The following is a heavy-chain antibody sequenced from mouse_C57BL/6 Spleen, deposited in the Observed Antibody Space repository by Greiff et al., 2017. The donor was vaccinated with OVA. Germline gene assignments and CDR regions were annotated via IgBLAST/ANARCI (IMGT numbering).Heavy chain of an antibody. D-gene: IGHD1-1*01. V-gene: IGHV1-55*01. J-gene: IGHJ2*01. CDR3: ARDGSSYFDY. CDR2: IYPGSGST. CDR1: GYTFTSYW. Sequence: QVQLQQPGAELVKPGASVKMSCKASGYTFTSYWITWVKQRPGQGLEWIGDIYPGSGSTNYNEKFKSKATLTVDTSSSTVYMQLSRLTSEDSAVYYCARDGSSYFDYWGQGTTLTVSS.